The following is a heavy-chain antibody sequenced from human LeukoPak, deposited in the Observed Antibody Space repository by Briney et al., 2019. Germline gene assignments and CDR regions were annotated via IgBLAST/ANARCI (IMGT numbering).Heavy chain of an antibody. CDR2: ISSKSTTT. V-gene: IGHV3-48*04. D-gene: IGHD3-3*01. CDR1: GFTFSSNS. J-gene: IGHJ4*02. Sequence: PGGSLRLSCAASGFTFSSNSMNWVRQAPGKGLEWVSYISSKSTTTYYADSVKGRFTISRDNAKNSLHLQMNSLRAEDTAVYYCAVDFWSGLGDFWGQGTLVTVSS. CDR3: AVDFWSGLGDF.